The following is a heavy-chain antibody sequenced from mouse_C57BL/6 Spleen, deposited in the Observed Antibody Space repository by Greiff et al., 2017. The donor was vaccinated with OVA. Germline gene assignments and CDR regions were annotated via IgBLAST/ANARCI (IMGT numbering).Heavy chain of an antibody. CDR1: GYTFTSYW. D-gene: IGHD1-1*01. Sequence: DVQLQASGTVLARPGASVKMSCKTSGYTFTSYWMHWVKQRPGQGLEWIGAIYPGNSDTSYNQKFKGKAKLIAVTSASTAYMELSSLTTEDSAVYYCTKIFLNYYGSSEGAMDYWGQGTSVTVSS. CDR3: TKIFLNYYGSSEGAMDY. CDR2: IYPGNSDT. V-gene: IGHV1-5*01. J-gene: IGHJ4*01.